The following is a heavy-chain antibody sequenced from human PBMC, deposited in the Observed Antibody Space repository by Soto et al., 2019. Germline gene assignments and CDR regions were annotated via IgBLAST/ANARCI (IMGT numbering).Heavy chain of an antibody. Sequence: QVQLVQSGAEVKKPGASVKVSCKASGYTFTSYGIIWVRQAPGQGLEWMGWISAYNGNTNYAQKLQGRVTMTTDTSTSTAYMGLRSLRSDDTAVYYCARVTATNYYYYYMDVWVKGTTVTVSS. D-gene: IGHD2-21*02. CDR2: ISAYNGNT. J-gene: IGHJ6*03. CDR3: ARVTATNYYYYYMDV. CDR1: GYTFTSYG. V-gene: IGHV1-18*01.